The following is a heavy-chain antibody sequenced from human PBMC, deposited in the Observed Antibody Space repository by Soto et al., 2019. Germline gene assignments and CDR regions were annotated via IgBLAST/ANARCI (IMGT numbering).Heavy chain of an antibody. CDR1: GFTFSSYG. J-gene: IGHJ5*02. Sequence: QVQLVESGGGVVQPGRSLRLSCAASGFTFSSYGMHWVRQAPGKGLEWVAVIWYDGSNKYYADSVKGRFTISRDNSKNTRYPQMNSLRAEDTAVYYCARDHTPLKWERPYWFDPWGQGTLVTVSS. D-gene: IGHD1-26*01. V-gene: IGHV3-33*01. CDR2: IWYDGSNK. CDR3: ARDHTPLKWERPYWFDP.